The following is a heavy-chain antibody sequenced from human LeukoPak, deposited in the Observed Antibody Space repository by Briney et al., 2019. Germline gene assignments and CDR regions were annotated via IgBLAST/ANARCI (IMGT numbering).Heavy chain of an antibody. CDR2: IIPIFGTA. V-gene: IGHV1-69*13. CDR3: ARSRFGYDSSGYYPSPYYYYYYMDV. Sequence: SVKVSCKASGYTFTSYGISWVRQAPGQGLEWMGGIIPIFGTANYAQTFQGRVTITADESTSTAYMELSSLRSEDTAVYYCARSRFGYDSSGYYPSPYYYYYYMDVWGKGTTVTISS. D-gene: IGHD3-22*01. J-gene: IGHJ6*03. CDR1: GYTFTSYG.